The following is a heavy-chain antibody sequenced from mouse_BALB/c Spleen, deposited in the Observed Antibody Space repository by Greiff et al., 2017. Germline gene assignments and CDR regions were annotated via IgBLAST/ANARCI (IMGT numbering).Heavy chain of an antibody. J-gene: IGHJ1*01. Sequence: EVNVVESGGGLVKPGGSLKLSCAASGFTFSSYAMSWVRQTPEKRLEWVASISSGGSTYYPDSVKGRFTISRDNARNILYLQMSSLRSEDTAMYYCAKLRNRDFDVWGAGTTVTVSS. CDR2: ISSGGST. CDR1: GFTFSSYA. CDR3: AKLRNRDFDV. D-gene: IGHD1-1*01. V-gene: IGHV5-6-5*01.